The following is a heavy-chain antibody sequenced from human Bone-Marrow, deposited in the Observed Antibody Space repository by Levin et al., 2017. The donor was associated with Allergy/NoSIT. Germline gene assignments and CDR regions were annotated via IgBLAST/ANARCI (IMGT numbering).Heavy chain of an antibody. J-gene: IGHJ4*02. CDR3: ARSDTATSCPTET. V-gene: IGHV4-59*01. D-gene: IGHD5-18*01. CDR1: GGSISSYY. CDR2: IYYSGST. Sequence: SETLSLTCTVSGGSISSYYWSWIRQPPGKGLEWIGYIYYSGSTNYNPSLKSRVTISVDTSKNQFSLKLSSVTAADTAVYYCARSDTATSCPTETWGQGTLVTVSS.